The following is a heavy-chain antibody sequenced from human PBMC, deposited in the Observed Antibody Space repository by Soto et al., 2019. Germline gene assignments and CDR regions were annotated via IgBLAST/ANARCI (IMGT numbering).Heavy chain of an antibody. CDR2: IYYSGST. CDR3: ARDRYCSGGSCKYYYYGVDV. J-gene: IGHJ6*02. CDR1: GGSISSGDYY. Sequence: PSETLSLTCTVSGGSISSGDYYWSWIRQPPGKGLEWIGYIYYSGSTYYNPSLKSRVTISVDTSKNQFSLKLSSVTAADTAVYYCARDRYCSGGSCKYYYYGVDVWGQGTTVTVSS. D-gene: IGHD2-15*01. V-gene: IGHV4-30-4*01.